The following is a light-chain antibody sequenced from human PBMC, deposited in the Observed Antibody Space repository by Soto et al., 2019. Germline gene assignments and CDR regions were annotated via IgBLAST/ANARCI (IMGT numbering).Light chain of an antibody. Sequence: EIVLTQSPATLSLSPGERATLSCRASHYVGISLAWYQQKPGQAPRLLIWDVSNRATGIPARFSGSGSGTDFTLTIPSLEPEDSAVYYCQQRSAWPLTFGGGTRVEIK. CDR2: DVS. CDR1: HYVGIS. CDR3: QQRSAWPLT. J-gene: IGKJ4*01. V-gene: IGKV3-11*01.